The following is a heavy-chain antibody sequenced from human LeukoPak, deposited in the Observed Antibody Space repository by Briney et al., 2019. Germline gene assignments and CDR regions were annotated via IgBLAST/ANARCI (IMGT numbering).Heavy chain of an antibody. V-gene: IGHV4-34*01. Sequence: SETLSLTCAVYGGSFSGYYWSWIRQPPGKGLEWIREINHSGSTNYNPSLKSRVTISVDTSKNQFSLKLSSVTAADTAVYYCARGPLRSGYYRPNWFDPWGQGTLVTVSS. D-gene: IGHD3-3*01. CDR2: INHSGST. CDR3: ARGPLRSGYYRPNWFDP. CDR1: GGSFSGYY. J-gene: IGHJ5*02.